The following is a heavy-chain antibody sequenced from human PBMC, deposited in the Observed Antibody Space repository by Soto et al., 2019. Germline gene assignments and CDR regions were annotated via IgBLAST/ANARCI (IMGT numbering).Heavy chain of an antibody. CDR2: IYYSGST. CDR1: GGSISSGGYY. Sequence: SETLSLTCTVSGGSISSGGYYWSWIRQHPGKGLEWIGYIYYSGSTYYNPSLKSRVTISVDTSKNQFSLKLSSVTAADTAVYYCATKSSIAARSPFDDRGQGTLVTVSS. CDR3: ATKSSIAARSPFDD. D-gene: IGHD6-6*01. J-gene: IGHJ4*02. V-gene: IGHV4-31*03.